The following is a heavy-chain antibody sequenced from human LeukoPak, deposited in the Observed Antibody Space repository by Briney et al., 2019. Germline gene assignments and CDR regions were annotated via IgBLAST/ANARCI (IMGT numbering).Heavy chain of an antibody. CDR2: INHSGRT. J-gene: IGHJ4*02. D-gene: IGHD6-13*01. Sequence: SETLSLTCAVYIGSFSGYYWSWVSQPPGKGLEWIGEINHSGRTKYNTSLTRGATISADTSKNQFSLKLSSVTAADAAVYYCARRGGAAADTEYWGQGTLVTVSS. CDR3: ARRGGAAADTEY. V-gene: IGHV4-34*01. CDR1: IGSFSGYY.